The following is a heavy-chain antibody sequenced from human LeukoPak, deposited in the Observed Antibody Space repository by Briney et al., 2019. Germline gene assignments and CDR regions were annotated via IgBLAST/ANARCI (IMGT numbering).Heavy chain of an antibody. CDR2: IIPILGIA. CDR1: GGTFSSYA. CDR3: ARDGGYYDSSGYSHWAFDI. Sequence: SVKVSCKASGGTFSSYAISWVRQAPGQGLEWMGRIIPILGIANYAQKFQGRVTITADKSTSTAYMELSSLRSEDTAVYYCARDGGYYDSSGYSHWAFDIWGQGTMVTVSS. D-gene: IGHD3-22*01. J-gene: IGHJ3*02. V-gene: IGHV1-69*04.